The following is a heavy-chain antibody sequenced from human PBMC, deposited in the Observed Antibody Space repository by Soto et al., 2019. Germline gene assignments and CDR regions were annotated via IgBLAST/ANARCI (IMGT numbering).Heavy chain of an antibody. J-gene: IGHJ3*02. Sequence: PGESLKISCKGSGCSFTSYWISWVRQMPGKGLEWMGRIDPSDSYTNYSPSFQGHVTISADKSISTAYLQWSSLKASDTAMYYCAIPIVVVPAAILRDLDALDIWGQGTMVTVSS. V-gene: IGHV5-10-1*01. CDR2: IDPSDSYT. D-gene: IGHD2-2*02. CDR1: GCSFTSYW. CDR3: AIPIVVVPAAILRDLDALDI.